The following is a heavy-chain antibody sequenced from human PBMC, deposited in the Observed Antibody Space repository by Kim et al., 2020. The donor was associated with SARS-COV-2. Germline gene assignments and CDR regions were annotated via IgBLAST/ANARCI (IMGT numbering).Heavy chain of an antibody. D-gene: IGHD6-13*01. V-gene: IGHV3-33*06. J-gene: IGHJ6*02. CDR2: ILYDGRNK. CDR1: GFTFSSYS. CDR3: AKDGAAGSPTYYYYGMDV. Sequence: GGSLRLSFAASGFTFSSYSMHCFRQAPDKGVEGVADILYDGRNKYYAYAVKGRFTISRDNSKNTLYLQMNSLRAEDTAVYYCAKDGAAGSPTYYYYGMDVWGQVTTVNVSS.